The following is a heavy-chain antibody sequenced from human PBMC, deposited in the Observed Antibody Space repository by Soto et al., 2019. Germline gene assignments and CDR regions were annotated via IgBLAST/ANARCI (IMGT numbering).Heavy chain of an antibody. CDR1: GFTFSSYA. Sequence: EVQLLESGGGLVQPGGSLRLSCAASGFTFSSYAMSWVRQAPGKGLEWVSAISGSGGSTYYADSVKGRFTISRDNSKTSLYLQMNSLRAADTAVYYCAKGAFIVVVVAATNWFDPWGQGTPVTVSS. J-gene: IGHJ5*02. D-gene: IGHD2-15*01. CDR2: ISGSGGST. CDR3: AKGAFIVVVVAATNWFDP. V-gene: IGHV3-23*01.